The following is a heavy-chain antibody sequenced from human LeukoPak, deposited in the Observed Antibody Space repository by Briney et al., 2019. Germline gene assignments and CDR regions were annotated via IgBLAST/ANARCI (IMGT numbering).Heavy chain of an antibody. D-gene: IGHD4-17*01. CDR3: ARSIMYGDYGEDI. CDR2: ISYDGNNK. CDR1: XFXXXXXX. J-gene: IGHJ3*02. V-gene: IGHV3-30-3*01. Sequence: CAAXXFXXXXXXMHXVXQXXXXXXXXXALISYDGNNKHYADSVKGRFIISRDSSKNTLYLQMNSLRAEDTAVYYCARSIMYGDYGEDIWGQGTVVAVSS.